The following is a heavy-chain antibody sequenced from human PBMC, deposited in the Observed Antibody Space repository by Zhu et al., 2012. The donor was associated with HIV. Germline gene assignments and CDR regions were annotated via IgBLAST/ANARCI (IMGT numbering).Heavy chain of an antibody. CDR2: IKSKTDGGTT. D-gene: IGHD3-10*01. V-gene: IGHV3-15*01. CDR3: TTEVYGSGSSDAFDI. J-gene: IGHJ3*02. CDR1: GFTFSNAW. Sequence: EVQLVESGGGLVKPGGSLRLSCAASGFTFSNAWMSWVRQAPGKGLEWVGRIKSKTDGGTTDYAAPVKGRFTISRDDSKNTLYLQMNSLKTEDTAVYYCTTEVYGSGSSDAFDIWGQRDNGPPSL.